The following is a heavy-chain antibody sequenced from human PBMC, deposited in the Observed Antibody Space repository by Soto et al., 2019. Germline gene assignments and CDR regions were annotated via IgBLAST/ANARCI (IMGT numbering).Heavy chain of an antibody. CDR2: ISYDGSND. CDR3: AKDQAGYCSGGSCYHSGMDV. Sequence: QVQLVESGGGVVQPGRSLRLSCAASGFAFSSHGIHWVRQAPGKGLEWVAFISYDGSNDYYVDSVKGRFTISRDNSKNTLYLQMNSLRAEDTAVYYCAKDQAGYCSGGSCYHSGMDVWGKGTTVTVSS. D-gene: IGHD2-15*01. V-gene: IGHV3-30*18. CDR1: GFAFSSHG. J-gene: IGHJ6*04.